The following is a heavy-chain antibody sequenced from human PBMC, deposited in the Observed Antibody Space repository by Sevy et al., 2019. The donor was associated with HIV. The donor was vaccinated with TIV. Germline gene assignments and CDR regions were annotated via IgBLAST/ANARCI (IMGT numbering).Heavy chain of an antibody. CDR3: ARYSSDYYYGMDV. V-gene: IGHV1-69*13. CDR2: IIPIFGTA. Sequence: ASVKVSCKASGGTFSSYAISWVRQAPGQGLEWMGGIIPIFGTANYAQKFQGRVTITADESTSTAYMELSSLRAEDTAVYYCARYSSDYYYGMDVWGQGTTVTVSS. CDR1: GGTFSSYA. D-gene: IGHD3-22*01. J-gene: IGHJ6*02.